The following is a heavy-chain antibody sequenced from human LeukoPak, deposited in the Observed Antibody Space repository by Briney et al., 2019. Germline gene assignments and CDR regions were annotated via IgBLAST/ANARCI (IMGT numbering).Heavy chain of an antibody. J-gene: IGHJ4*02. V-gene: IGHV3-30*03. CDR1: GFTFSNYG. CDR2: ISYDGSNK. CDR3: ARGVRIAVAGNIDY. Sequence: AGGSLRLSCAASGFTFSNYGMHWVRQAPGKGLEWVAVISYDGSNKYYADSVKGRFTISRDDSQDTLYLQMNSLRAEDTAVYYCARGVRIAVAGNIDYWGQGTLVTVSS. D-gene: IGHD6-19*01.